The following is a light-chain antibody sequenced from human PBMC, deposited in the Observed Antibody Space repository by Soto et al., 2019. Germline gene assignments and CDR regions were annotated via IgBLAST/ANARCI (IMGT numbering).Light chain of an antibody. CDR3: QQYGSSPRT. CDR1: QSVSTNF. Sequence: PEDRATLYCRASQSVSTNFLAWYQQKPGQAPRLPIYGASNRATDTPDKFNGSGSGTDFTLTISRLEPEDFAMYYCQQYGSSPRTFGQGTKVDIK. CDR2: GAS. V-gene: IGKV3-20*01. J-gene: IGKJ1*01.